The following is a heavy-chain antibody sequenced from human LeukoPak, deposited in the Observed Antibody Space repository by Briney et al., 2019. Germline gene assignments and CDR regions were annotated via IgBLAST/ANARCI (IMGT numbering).Heavy chain of an antibody. CDR1: GITGSSYW. J-gene: IGHJ4*02. CDR3: VTDRYSDSAFGD. V-gene: IGHV3-74*01. D-gene: IGHD5-12*01. Sequence: TGGSLRLACAASGITGSSYWMHWVRQAPGKGLVWVSRINSDGSVTNYADSVEGQFTISRDNAKNTVYLRMNDRRAEDTAVYYCVTDRYSDSAFGDWGQGTLVTVSS. CDR2: INSDGSVT.